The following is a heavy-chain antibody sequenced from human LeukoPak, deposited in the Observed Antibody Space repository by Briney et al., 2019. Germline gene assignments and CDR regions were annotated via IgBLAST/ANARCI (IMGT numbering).Heavy chain of an antibody. D-gene: IGHD2-8*01. CDR3: ARLAGGYCTNCVCSFDY. CDR2: IYYSGTT. J-gene: IGHJ4*02. CDR1: GGSISSSNYY. V-gene: IGHV4-39*01. Sequence: SETLSLTCTLPGGSISSSNYYWGWIRQPPGQGLEWLGNIYYSGTTYYRPSLKSRVTISVDTSKNQFSLKLNSVTASDTAVYYCARLAGGYCTNCVCSFDYWGQGTLVTVSS.